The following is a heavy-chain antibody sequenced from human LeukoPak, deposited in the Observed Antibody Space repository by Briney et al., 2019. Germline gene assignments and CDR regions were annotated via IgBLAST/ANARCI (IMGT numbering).Heavy chain of an antibody. CDR2: VYYSGST. J-gene: IGHJ5*02. D-gene: IGHD6-19*01. Sequence: SETLSLTCTVSGGSISSYYWSWIRQPPGKGLEWIGYVYYSGSTNYNPSLKSRVTISVDTSKNQFSLKLRSVTAADTAVYYCARDRKQWLRGPFDPWGQGTLVTVSS. V-gene: IGHV4-59*01. CDR1: GGSISSYY. CDR3: ARDRKQWLRGPFDP.